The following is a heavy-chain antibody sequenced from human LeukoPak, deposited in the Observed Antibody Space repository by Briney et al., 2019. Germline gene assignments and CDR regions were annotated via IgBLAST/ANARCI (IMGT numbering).Heavy chain of an antibody. D-gene: IGHD4-11*01. CDR2: IKIKTDVGTT. Sequence: GGSLRLSCAASGVTFSNAWVSWGRQSPGKGLEGFGRIKIKTDVGTTDYAAPVKGRFTISRDDSKNTLYLQMNSLKTEDTAVYYCNNTVPRRDYWGQGTLVTVSS. CDR3: NNTVPRRDY. J-gene: IGHJ4*02. V-gene: IGHV3-15*01. CDR1: GVTFSNAW.